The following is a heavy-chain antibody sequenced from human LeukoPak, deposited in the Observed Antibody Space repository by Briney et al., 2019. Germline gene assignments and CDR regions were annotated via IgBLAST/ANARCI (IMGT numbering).Heavy chain of an antibody. V-gene: IGHV1-18*01. CDR1: GYTFTSYG. Sequence: ASEKVSCKASGYTFTSYGISWVRQAPGQGLEWMGWISAYNGNTNYAQKLQGRVTMTTDTSTSTAYMELRSLRSDDTAVYYCARRNSGYSSGWSSYYFDYWGQGTLVTVSS. CDR3: ARRNSGYSSGWSSYYFDY. D-gene: IGHD6-19*01. J-gene: IGHJ4*02. CDR2: ISAYNGNT.